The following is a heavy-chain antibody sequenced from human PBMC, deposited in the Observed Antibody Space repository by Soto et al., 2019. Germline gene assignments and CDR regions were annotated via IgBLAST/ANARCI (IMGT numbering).Heavy chain of an antibody. Sequence: ASVKVSCKASGYTFTSYDINWVRQATGQGLEWMGWMNPNSGNTGYAQKFQGRVTMTRNTSISTAYMELSSLRSEDTAVYYCAATDFNVLRSLEWKAVYFDYWGQGTLVTVSS. CDR1: GYTFTSYD. J-gene: IGHJ4*02. D-gene: IGHD3-3*01. V-gene: IGHV1-8*01. CDR3: AATDFNVLRSLEWKAVYFDY. CDR2: MNPNSGNT.